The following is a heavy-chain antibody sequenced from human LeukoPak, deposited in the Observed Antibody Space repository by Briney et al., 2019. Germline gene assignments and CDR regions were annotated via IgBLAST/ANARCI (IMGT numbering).Heavy chain of an antibody. V-gene: IGHV1-18*01. CDR3: ARDPGMGYQLLWNYYYMDV. CDR1: GYTFTSYG. Sequence: ASVKVSCKASGYTFTSYGISWVRQAPGQGLEWMGWISAYNGNTNYAQKLQGRVTMTTDTSTSTAYMELRSLRSDDTAVYYCARDPGMGYQLLWNYYYMDVWGKGTTVTVSS. D-gene: IGHD2-2*01. CDR2: ISAYNGNT. J-gene: IGHJ6*03.